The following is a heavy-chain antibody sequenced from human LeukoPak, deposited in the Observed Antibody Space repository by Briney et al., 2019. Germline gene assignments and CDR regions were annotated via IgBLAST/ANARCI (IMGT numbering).Heavy chain of an antibody. Sequence: SETLSLTCAVYGGSFSDYYWTWIRQPPGKGLEWIGEINHGGITNYNPPLKRRVTMSVDTSKNQFSLKLSSVTAADTAVYYCARAEEEYSSAWNPLSYFDSWGQGTLVTVSS. CDR1: GGSFSDYY. CDR3: ARAEEEYSSAWNPLSYFDS. V-gene: IGHV4-34*01. J-gene: IGHJ4*02. CDR2: INHGGIT. D-gene: IGHD6-6*01.